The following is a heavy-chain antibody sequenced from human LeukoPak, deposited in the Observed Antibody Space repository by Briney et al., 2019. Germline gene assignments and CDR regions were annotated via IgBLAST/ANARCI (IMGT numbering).Heavy chain of an antibody. V-gene: IGHV1-24*01. J-gene: IGHJ4*02. CDR2: FDPEDGET. CDR3: ARDRSDSGDYVLLDY. Sequence: ASVKVSCKVSGYTLTELSMHWVRQAPGKGLEWMGGFDPEDGETINAQKFQGRVTMTEDTSTDTAYMELSSLRSDDTAVYYCARDRSDSGDYVLLDYWGQGTLVTVSS. CDR1: GYTLTELS. D-gene: IGHD4-17*01.